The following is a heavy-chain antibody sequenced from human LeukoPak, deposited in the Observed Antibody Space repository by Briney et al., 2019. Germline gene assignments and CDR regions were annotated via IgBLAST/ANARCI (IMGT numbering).Heavy chain of an antibody. CDR3: ARDQSNAYSGFDY. V-gene: IGHV3-30-3*01. Sequence: PGGPLRLSCAASGFTFSSYAMHWVRQAPGKGLEWVAVISYDGSNKYYADSVKGRFTISRDNSKNTLYLQMNSLRAEDTAVYYCARDQSNAYSGFDYWGQGTLVTVSS. CDR2: ISYDGSNK. J-gene: IGHJ4*02. D-gene: IGHD5-24*01. CDR1: GFTFSSYA.